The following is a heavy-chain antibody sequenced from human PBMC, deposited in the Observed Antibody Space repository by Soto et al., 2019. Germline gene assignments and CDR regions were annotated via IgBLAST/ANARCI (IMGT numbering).Heavy chain of an antibody. CDR1: GFTFYSFS. J-gene: IGHJ6*03. D-gene: IGHD3-9*01. CDR2: IDTTSNYI. CDR3: VREIGQYFRLGYMDV. Sequence: EVQLVESGGGLVKPGESLRLSCAASGFTFYSFSMNWVRQAAGRGPEWVSSIDTTSNYIYYADSVRGRFTISRDNAKDSLDLQMYSLRAEDTAVYYCVREIGQYFRLGYMDVWGRGPTVTVSS. V-gene: IGHV3-21*01.